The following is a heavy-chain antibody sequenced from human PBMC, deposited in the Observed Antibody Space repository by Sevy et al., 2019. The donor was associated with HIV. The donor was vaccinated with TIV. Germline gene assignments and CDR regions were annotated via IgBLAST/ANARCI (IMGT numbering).Heavy chain of an antibody. CDR2: IKQDGSEK. Sequence: GGSLRLSCAASGFTFSSYWMSWVRQAPGKGLEWVANIKQDGSEKYYVDSVKGRFTISRDNAKNSLYLQMNSLRAEDTAVYYCARARGAYIVVVPAAIYFDYWGQGTLVTVSS. CDR1: GFTFSSYW. D-gene: IGHD2-2*02. CDR3: ARARGAYIVVVPAAIYFDY. V-gene: IGHV3-7*01. J-gene: IGHJ4*02.